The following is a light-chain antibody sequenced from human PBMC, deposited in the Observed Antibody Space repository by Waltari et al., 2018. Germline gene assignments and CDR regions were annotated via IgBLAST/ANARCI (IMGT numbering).Light chain of an antibody. V-gene: IGKV3-20*01. CDR1: QSVSRT. J-gene: IGKJ1*01. CDR2: GAS. Sequence: EIVLTQSPGTLSLSPGDRATLSCRASQSVSRTLAWYQQKPGQAPRLLIYGASTMATGIPERFSGGGSGTDFSLTISRLEPEDFAVYYCQHYVRLPVTFGQGTKVEIK. CDR3: QHYVRLPVT.